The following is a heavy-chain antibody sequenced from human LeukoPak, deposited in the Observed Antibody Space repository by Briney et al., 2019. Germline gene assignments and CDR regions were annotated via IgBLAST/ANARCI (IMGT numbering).Heavy chain of an antibody. J-gene: IGHJ4*02. CDR3: ARGGSTSCEYSD. Sequence: ASVKVSCKASGYTFTSYDINWVRQATGQGLEWMGWMNPNSGNTGYAQKFQGRVTMTRNTSISTAYMELSSLGSEGTAVYYCARGGSTSCEYSDWGQGTLVTVSS. V-gene: IGHV1-8*01. CDR2: MNPNSGNT. D-gene: IGHD2-2*01. CDR1: GYTFTSYD.